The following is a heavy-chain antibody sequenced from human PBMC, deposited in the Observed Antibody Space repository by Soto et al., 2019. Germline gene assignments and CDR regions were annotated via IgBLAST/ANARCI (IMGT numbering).Heavy chain of an antibody. CDR1: GYTFTSYA. CDR2: INAGNGNT. CDR3: ARGARWDMLSGEYGSWAYGMDV. V-gene: IGHV1-3*01. D-gene: IGHD4-17*01. J-gene: IGHJ6*02. Sequence: QVQLVQSGAEVKKPGASVKVSCKASGYTFTSYAMHWVRQAPGQRLEWMGWINAGNGNTKYSQKFQGRVTITRDTSERPAYMELGSLRSEDTAVYYCARGARWDMLSGEYGSWAYGMDVWGQGTPVTVSS.